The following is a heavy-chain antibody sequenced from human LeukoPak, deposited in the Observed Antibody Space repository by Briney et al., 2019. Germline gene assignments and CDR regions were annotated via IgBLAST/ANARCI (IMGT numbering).Heavy chain of an antibody. V-gene: IGHV1-46*01. D-gene: IGHD6-13*01. CDR3: ARGIAAAGTGYYYYYMDV. Sequence: ASVKVSCKASGYTFTSYYMHWVRQAPGQGLEWMGIINPSGGSTNYAQKFQGRVTITADESTSTAYMELSSLRSEDTAVYYCARGIAAAGTGYYYYYMDVWGKGTTVTISS. CDR1: GYTFTSYY. CDR2: INPSGGST. J-gene: IGHJ6*03.